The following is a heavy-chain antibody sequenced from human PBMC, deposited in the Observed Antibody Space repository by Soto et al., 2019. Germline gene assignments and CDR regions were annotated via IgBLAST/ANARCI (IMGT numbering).Heavy chain of an antibody. CDR2: ISSSSSTI. J-gene: IGHJ6*02. CDR1: GFTFSSYS. CDR3: ARDHYGDFSQYYYYYYGMDV. Sequence: GGSLRLSCAASGFTFSSYSMNWVRQAPGKGLEWVSYISSSSSTIYYADSVKGRFTISRDNAKNSLYLQMNSLRDEDTAVYYCARDHYGDFSQYYYYYYGMDVWGQGTTVTVSS. D-gene: IGHD4-17*01. V-gene: IGHV3-48*02.